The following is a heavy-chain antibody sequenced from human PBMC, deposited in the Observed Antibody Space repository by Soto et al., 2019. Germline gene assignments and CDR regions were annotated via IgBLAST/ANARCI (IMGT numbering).Heavy chain of an antibody. D-gene: IGHD1-26*01. V-gene: IGHV3-23*01. CDR1: GFTFSSYA. Sequence: GGSLRLSCAASGFTFSSYAMSWVRQAPGKGLEWVSAISGSGGSTYYADSVKGRFTISRDNSKNTLYLQMNSLRAEDTAVYYCAKVERIVGAIGGFHYWGQGTLVTVSS. J-gene: IGHJ4*02. CDR3: AKVERIVGAIGGFHY. CDR2: ISGSGGST.